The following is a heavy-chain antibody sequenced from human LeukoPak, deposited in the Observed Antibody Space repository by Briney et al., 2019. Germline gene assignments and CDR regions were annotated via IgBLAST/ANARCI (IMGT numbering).Heavy chain of an antibody. D-gene: IGHD1-7*01. CDR1: GYSISSGYY. CDR2: LYHSGST. J-gene: IGHJ5*02. V-gene: IGHV4-38-2*02. CDR3: ARDNWNYPGWFDP. Sequence: SETLSLTCTVSGYSISSGYYWGWIRQPPGKGLEWLGSLYHSGSTYYNPSLESRVTISVDTSKNQFSLKLSSVTAADTAVYYSARDNWNYPGWFDPWGQGTLVTVSS.